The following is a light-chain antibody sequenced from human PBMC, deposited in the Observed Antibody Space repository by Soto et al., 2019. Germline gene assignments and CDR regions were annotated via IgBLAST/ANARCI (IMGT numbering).Light chain of an antibody. CDR3: QQRSNGLS. CDR1: QSVSRN. Sequence: DIVLTQSPAILSLSPGERATFSCRASQSVSRNLDWYQHKPGQTPRLLIYDASNRATGIPVRFSGSGSGTDFTLTISSLEPEDFAFYYCQQRSNGLSFGPGTKVDIK. CDR2: DAS. J-gene: IGKJ3*01. V-gene: IGKV3-11*01.